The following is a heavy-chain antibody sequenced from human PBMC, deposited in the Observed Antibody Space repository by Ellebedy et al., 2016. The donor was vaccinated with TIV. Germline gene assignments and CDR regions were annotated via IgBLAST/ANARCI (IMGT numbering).Heavy chain of an antibody. Sequence: ASVKVSCKASGYTFTSYYMHWVRQAPGQGLEWMGVINPSGGSTSYAQKFQGRVTITADESTSTAYMELSSLRSEDTAVYYCAIGRFVGYSLLGMDVWGQGTTVTVSS. CDR3: AIGRFVGYSLLGMDV. CDR2: INPSGGST. V-gene: IGHV1-46*01. CDR1: GYTFTSYY. D-gene: IGHD5-18*01. J-gene: IGHJ6*02.